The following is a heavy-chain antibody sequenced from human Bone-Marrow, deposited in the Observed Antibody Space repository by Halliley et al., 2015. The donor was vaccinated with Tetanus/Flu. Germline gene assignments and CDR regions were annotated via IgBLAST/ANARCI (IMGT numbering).Heavy chain of an antibody. CDR2: ISYDTNKK. D-gene: IGHD3-22*01. Sequence: KGLEWVAFISYDTNKKCYGDSVKGRFAITKDNSKKMLYLQMSSLRAEDTAVYYCAIGYSSEFYYWGQGTLLTVSS. V-gene: IGHV3-30*03. J-gene: IGHJ4*02. CDR3: AIGYSSEFYY.